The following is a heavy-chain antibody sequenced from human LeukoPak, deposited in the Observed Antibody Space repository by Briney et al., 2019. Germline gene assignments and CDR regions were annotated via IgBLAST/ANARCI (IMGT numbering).Heavy chain of an antibody. V-gene: IGHV1-2*02. CDR1: GYTFTGYY. D-gene: IGHD2-15*01. Sequence: ASVKVSCKASGYTFTGYYMHWVRQAPGQGLEWMGWINPNSGGTNYAQKSQGRVTMTRDTSISTAYMELSRLRSDDTAVYYCARDPRYCSGGSCYYFDYWGQGTLVTVSS. CDR3: ARDPRYCSGGSCYYFDY. CDR2: INPNSGGT. J-gene: IGHJ4*02.